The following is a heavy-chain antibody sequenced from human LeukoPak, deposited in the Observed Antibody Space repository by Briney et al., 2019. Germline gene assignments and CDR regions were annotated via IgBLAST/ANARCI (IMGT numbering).Heavy chain of an antibody. J-gene: IGHJ4*02. CDR2: INPNSGGT. CDR1: GYTFTGYY. D-gene: IGHD6-13*01. Sequence: ASVKVSCKASGYTFTGYYMHWVRQAPGQGLEWMGWINPNSGGTNYAQKFQGRVTMTRDTSISTAYMELSRLRSDDTAVYYCARSAESSSWVEFDYWAREPWSPSPQ. CDR3: ARSAESSSWVEFDY. V-gene: IGHV1-2*02.